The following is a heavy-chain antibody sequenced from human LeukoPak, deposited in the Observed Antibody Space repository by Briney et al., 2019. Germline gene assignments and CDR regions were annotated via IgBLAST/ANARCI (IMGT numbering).Heavy chain of an antibody. CDR1: GFTFSSYE. CDR3: ARDLVIVGGPGPFDY. D-gene: IGHD4-23*01. J-gene: IGHJ4*02. CDR2: ISSSGSTI. Sequence: GGSLRLSCAASGFTFSSYEMSWVRQAPGKGLEWVSYISSSGSTIYYADSVKGRFTISRDNAKNSLYLQMNSLRAEDTAVYYCARDLVIVGGPGPFDYWGQGTLVTVSS. V-gene: IGHV3-48*03.